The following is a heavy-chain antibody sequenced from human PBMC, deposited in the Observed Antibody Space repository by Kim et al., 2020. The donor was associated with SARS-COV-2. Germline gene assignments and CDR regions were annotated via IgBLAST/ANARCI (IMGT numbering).Heavy chain of an antibody. D-gene: IGHD6-13*01. J-gene: IGHJ4*02. CDR2: IYSGDKT. V-gene: IGHV3-66*01. Sequence: GGSLRLSCAASGFTVSSNYMSWLRQAPGKGLEWLSVIYSGDKTYYVESVKGRLTISRDNSKNMLYLQMSSLRVEDTAVYYCATNLAAAGVVWGQGTLVT. CDR3: ATNLAAAGVV. CDR1: GFTVSSNY.